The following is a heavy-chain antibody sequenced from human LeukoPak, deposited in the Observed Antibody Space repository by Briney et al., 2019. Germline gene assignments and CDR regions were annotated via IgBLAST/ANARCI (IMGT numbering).Heavy chain of an antibody. Sequence: GASVKVSCEASGGTFSSYAISWVRQAPGQGLEWMGGIIPIFGTANYAQKFQGRVTITTDESTSTAYMELSSLRSEDTAVYYCGRKPNSPNRAPHDYYYYYMDVLGKGTTVTVSS. D-gene: IGHD2/OR15-2a*01. CDR3: GRKPNSPNRAPHDYYYYYMDV. J-gene: IGHJ6*03. CDR2: IIPIFGTA. V-gene: IGHV1-69*05. CDR1: GGTFSSYA.